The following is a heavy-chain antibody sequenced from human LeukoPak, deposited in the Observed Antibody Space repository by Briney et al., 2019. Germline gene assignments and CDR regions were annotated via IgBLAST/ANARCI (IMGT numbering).Heavy chain of an antibody. Sequence: SETLSLTCTVSGGSISSYYWGWIRQPPGKGLEWIGYIYYSGSTNYNPSLKSRVTISVDTSKNQFSLKLSSVTAADTAVYYCARVVATIMNYGMDVWGQGTTVTVSS. D-gene: IGHD5-12*01. V-gene: IGHV4-59*01. CDR3: ARVVATIMNYGMDV. CDR2: IYYSGST. CDR1: GGSISSYY. J-gene: IGHJ6*02.